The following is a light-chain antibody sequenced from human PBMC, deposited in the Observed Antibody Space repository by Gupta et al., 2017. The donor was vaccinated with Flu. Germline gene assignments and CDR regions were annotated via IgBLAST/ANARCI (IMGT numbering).Light chain of an antibody. Sequence: QSVLTQPPSVAAAPGKKVTSSCPGSSSNIGSNYVAWYQQLSGTAPTLLIFEDIKRPSVIPDRFSGSKSGTSATLCITGVEPGDEADYYCATCYHSLISVVFGGGTKLTVL. CDR1: SSNIGSNY. V-gene: IGLV1-51*02. CDR2: EDI. J-gene: IGLJ3*02. CDR3: ATCYHSLISVV.